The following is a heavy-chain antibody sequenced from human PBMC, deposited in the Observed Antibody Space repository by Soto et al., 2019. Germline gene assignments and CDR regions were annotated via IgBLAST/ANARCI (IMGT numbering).Heavy chain of an antibody. V-gene: IGHV3-21*01. CDR3: ARAPIAARHFDY. CDR2: ISSSTNYI. Sequence: GGSLRLSCAASGFAFSTYTMNWVRQAPGKGLEWVSSISSSTNYIYYADSVKGRFTISRDNVRNSLHLQMNSMRAEDTAVYYCARAPIAARHFDYWGQGTLVTVS. CDR1: GFAFSTYT. J-gene: IGHJ4*02. D-gene: IGHD6-6*01.